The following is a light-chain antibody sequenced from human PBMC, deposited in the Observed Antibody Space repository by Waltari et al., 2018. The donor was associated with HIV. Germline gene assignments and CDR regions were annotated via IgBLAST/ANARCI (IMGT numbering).Light chain of an antibody. CDR3: QQNYRLPLT. V-gene: IGKV1-39*01. J-gene: IGKJ4*01. Sequence: DIQIPQSPSSLSASVGDMLTITCRASQTITTYLNWYQLKPGKAPKLLIFIASNLHSGVPSRFSGSGSGTDFTLTISTLQPEDFATYYCQQNYRLPLTFGGGTKVEI. CDR2: IAS. CDR1: QTITTY.